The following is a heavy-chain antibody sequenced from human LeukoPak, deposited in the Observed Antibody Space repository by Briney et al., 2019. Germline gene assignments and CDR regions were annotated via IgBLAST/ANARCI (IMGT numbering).Heavy chain of an antibody. J-gene: IGHJ4*02. CDR3: AAGAMVRFLEWLAFDY. V-gene: IGHV4-61*08. CDR1: GGSISSGGYY. D-gene: IGHD3-3*01. Sequence: SETLSLTCTVSGGSISSGGYYWSWIRQPPGKGLEWIGYIYYSGSTNYNPSLKSRVTISVDTSKNQFSLKLSSVTAADTAVYYCAAGAMVRFLEWLAFDYWGQGTLVTVSS. CDR2: IYYSGST.